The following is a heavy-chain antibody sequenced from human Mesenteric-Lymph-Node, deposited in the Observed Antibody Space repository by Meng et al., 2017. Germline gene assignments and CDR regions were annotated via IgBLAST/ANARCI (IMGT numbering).Heavy chain of an antibody. Sequence: GESLKISCAASGFRFSAFSMAWVRQAPGKGLEWVSTIDGLGGDTTYADPVKGRFTISRDNAKNTVYLQMNGLRVEDTAVYYCAKDGEGLGTDYYDSWGQGTLVTVSS. V-gene: IGHV3-23*01. D-gene: IGHD1/OR15-1a*01. CDR3: AKDGEGLGTDYYDS. CDR2: IDGLGGDT. J-gene: IGHJ4*02. CDR1: GFRFSAFS.